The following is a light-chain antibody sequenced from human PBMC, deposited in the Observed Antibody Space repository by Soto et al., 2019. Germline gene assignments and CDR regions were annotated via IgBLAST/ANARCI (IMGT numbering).Light chain of an antibody. V-gene: IGKV3-20*01. CDR2: GAS. CDR1: QSLTSSY. J-gene: IGKJ4*01. CDR3: QKFGSSVT. Sequence: EIVLTQSPGTLSLSPGERATLSCRASQSLTSSYLVWYQQRPGQAPRLLIYGASSRATGIPDRFSGSGSGTDFILTISRLEPEDFAVYYCQKFGSSVTFGGGTKVDIK.